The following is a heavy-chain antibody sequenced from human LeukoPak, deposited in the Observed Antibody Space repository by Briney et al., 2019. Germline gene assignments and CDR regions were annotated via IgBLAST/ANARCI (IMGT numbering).Heavy chain of an antibody. CDR1: GGSISRGDYY. CDR3: ARGKSKFDY. J-gene: IGHJ4*02. Sequence: SETLSLTCTVSGGSISRGDYYWSWIRHPPGKGLEWIGYIYYSGSTDYNPSLKSRVTISVDTSKNQFSLKLSSVTAADTAVYYCARGKSKFDYWGQGTLATVSS. CDR2: IYYSGST. V-gene: IGHV4-30-4*01.